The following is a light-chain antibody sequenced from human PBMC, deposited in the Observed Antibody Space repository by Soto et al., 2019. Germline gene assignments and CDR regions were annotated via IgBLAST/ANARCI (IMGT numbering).Light chain of an antibody. CDR2: KAS. J-gene: IGKJ1*01. CDR3: QQYGSSGT. Sequence: DIQMTQFPSTLPAAVGDRVTITCRASQTIYSWLAWYQQKPGKAPKLLIYKASTLKSGVPSRFSGSGSGTEFTLTISRLEPEDFAVYYCQQYGSSGTFGQGTKVDIK. CDR1: QTIYSW. V-gene: IGKV1-5*03.